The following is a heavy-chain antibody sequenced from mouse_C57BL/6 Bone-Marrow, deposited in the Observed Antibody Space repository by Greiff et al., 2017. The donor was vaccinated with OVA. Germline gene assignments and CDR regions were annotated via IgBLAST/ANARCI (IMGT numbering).Heavy chain of an antibody. D-gene: IGHD2-4*01. CDR3: ARGYDYDGYYAMDY. CDR2: ISSGSSTI. J-gene: IGHJ4*01. Sequence: EVQGVESGGGLVKPGGSLKLSCAASGFTFSDYGMHWVRQAPEKGLEWVAYISSGSSTIYYADTVKGRFTISRDNAKNTLFLQMTSLRSEDTAMYYCARGYDYDGYYAMDYWGQGTSVTVSS. CDR1: GFTFSDYG. V-gene: IGHV5-17*01.